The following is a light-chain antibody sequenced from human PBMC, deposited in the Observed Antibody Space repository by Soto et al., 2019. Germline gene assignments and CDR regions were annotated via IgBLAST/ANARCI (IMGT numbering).Light chain of an antibody. CDR2: DAS. J-gene: IGKJ5*01. CDR3: QQANSFPIT. V-gene: IGKV1-5*01. CDR1: QRISTW. Sequence: DIQMTQSPSTLSASVGDRVTITCRASQRISTWLAWYQQKPGKAPKLLIYDASNLESGVPSRFSGSGSGTEFTLTISSLQPDDFATYYCQQANSFPITFGQGTRLEIK.